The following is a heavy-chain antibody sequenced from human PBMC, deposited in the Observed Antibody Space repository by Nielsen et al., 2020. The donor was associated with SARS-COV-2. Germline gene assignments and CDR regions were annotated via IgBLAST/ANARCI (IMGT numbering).Heavy chain of an antibody. CDR1: GFTFSSYA. J-gene: IGHJ5*02. D-gene: IGHD2-15*01. V-gene: IGHV3-23*03. Sequence: GESLKISCAASGFTFSSYAMSWVRQAPGKGLEWVSVIYSGGSSTYYADSVKGRFTISRDNSKNTLYLQMNSLRAEDTAVYYCAKGPLLPGLATLFDPWGQGTLVTVSS. CDR2: IYSGGSST. CDR3: AKGPLLPGLATLFDP.